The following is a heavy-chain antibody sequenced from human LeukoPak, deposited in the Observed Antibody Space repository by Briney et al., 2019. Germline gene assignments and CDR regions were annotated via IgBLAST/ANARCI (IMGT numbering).Heavy chain of an antibody. J-gene: IGHJ5*02. CDR2: IYHSGST. V-gene: IGHV4-38-2*02. CDR1: GGSISNYY. Sequence: SSETLSLTCTVSGGSISNYYWSWARQPPGKGLEWIGSIYHSGSTYYSPSLKSRVTISVDTSKNQFSLKLSSVTAADTAVYFCARDSEPRGYSGYDYVGNWFDPWGQGTLVTVSS. D-gene: IGHD5-12*01. CDR3: ARDSEPRGYSGYDYVGNWFDP.